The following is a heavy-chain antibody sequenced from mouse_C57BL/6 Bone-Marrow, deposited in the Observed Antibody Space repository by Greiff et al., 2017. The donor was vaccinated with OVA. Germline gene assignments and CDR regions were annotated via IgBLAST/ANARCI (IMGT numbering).Heavy chain of an antibody. CDR3: AREGGNGYPYYYAMDY. CDR1: GYTFTSYW. J-gene: IGHJ4*01. CDR2: IDPSDSYT. D-gene: IGHD2-2*01. V-gene: IGHV1-50*01. Sequence: QVQLQQSGAELVKPGASVELSCKASGYTFTSYWMQWVKQRPGQGLEWIGEIDPSDSYTNYNQKFKGKATLTVDTSSSTAYMQLSSLTSEDSAVYYCAREGGNGYPYYYAMDYWGQGTSVTVSS.